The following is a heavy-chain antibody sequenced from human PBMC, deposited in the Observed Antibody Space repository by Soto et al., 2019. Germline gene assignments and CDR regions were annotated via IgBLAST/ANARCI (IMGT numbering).Heavy chain of an antibody. D-gene: IGHD2-15*01. CDR2: INPSGGST. CDR1: GYTFTSYY. Sequence: ASVKVSCKASGYTFTSYYMHWVGQAPGQGLEWMGIINPSGGSTSYAQKFQGRVTMTRDTSTSTVYMELSSLRSEDTAVYYCARDPDSKRPSKYWARFDCWGQGTLVTVSS. J-gene: IGHJ4*02. CDR3: ARDPDSKRPSKYWARFDC. V-gene: IGHV1-46*01.